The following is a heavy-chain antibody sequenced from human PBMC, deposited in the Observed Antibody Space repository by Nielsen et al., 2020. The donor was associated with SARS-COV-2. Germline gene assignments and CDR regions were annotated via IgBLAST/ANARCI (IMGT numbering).Heavy chain of an antibody. V-gene: IGHV3-33*01. CDR3: VRDNRWHSGSLFFDY. J-gene: IGHJ4*02. Sequence: GESLKISCAASGFTFSSYGMHWVRQAPGKGLEWVAVIWYDGSNKYYADSVKGRFTISRDNSKNTLYLQMNSLRAEDTAVYYCVRDNRWHSGSLFFDYWGQGILVTVSS. CDR2: IWYDGSNK. CDR1: GFTFSSYG. D-gene: IGHD6-13*01.